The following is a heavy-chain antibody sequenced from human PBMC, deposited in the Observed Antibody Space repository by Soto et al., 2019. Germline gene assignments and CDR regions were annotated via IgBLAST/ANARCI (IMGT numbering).Heavy chain of an antibody. Sequence: QITLKESGPTLVKPTQSLTLTCTFSGFSLTTRGVSVGWIRQPPGKAPECLALIYWDDGKRYSPSLQSRLSITKDTPKNQVVLTMTNVDPVDTATYYCAHIPNYYLYDWFDPWGQGTLVSVSS. CDR1: GFSLTTRGVS. D-gene: IGHD3-10*01. CDR2: IYWDDGK. J-gene: IGHJ5*02. V-gene: IGHV2-5*02. CDR3: AHIPNYYLYDWFDP.